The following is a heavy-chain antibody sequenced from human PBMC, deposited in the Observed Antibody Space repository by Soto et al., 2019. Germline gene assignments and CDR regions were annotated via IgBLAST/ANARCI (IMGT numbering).Heavy chain of an antibody. D-gene: IGHD3-10*01. CDR1: GFTFSSYT. V-gene: IGHV3-48*04. J-gene: IGHJ5*02. Sequence: EVQLVESGGGLVQPGGSLRLSCAASGFTFSSYTMNWVRQAPGKGLEWVSYISSSSTIYYADSVKGRFTISRDNAKNSLYLQMNSLRAEDTAVYYCARAGPRSPEVRGVIITSGWFDPWGQGTLVTVSS. CDR3: ARAGPRSPEVRGVIITSGWFDP. CDR2: ISSSSTI.